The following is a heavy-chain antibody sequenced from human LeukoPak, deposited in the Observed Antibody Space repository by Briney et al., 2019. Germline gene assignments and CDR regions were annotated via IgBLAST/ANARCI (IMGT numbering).Heavy chain of an antibody. CDR3: ARGQYYYGSGSSDAFDI. Sequence: GRSLRLSCAASGFTFSSYGMHWVRQAPGKGLEWVAVIWYDGSNKYYADSVKGRFTISRDNSKNTLYLQMNSLRAEDTAVYYCARGQYYYGSGSSDAFDIWGQGTMVTVSS. D-gene: IGHD3-10*01. CDR1: GFTFSSYG. V-gene: IGHV3-33*08. CDR2: IWYDGSNK. J-gene: IGHJ3*02.